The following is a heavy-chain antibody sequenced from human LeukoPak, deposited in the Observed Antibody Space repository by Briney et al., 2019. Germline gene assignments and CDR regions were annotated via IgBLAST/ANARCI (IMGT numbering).Heavy chain of an antibody. CDR2: IKQDGSEK. J-gene: IGHJ4*02. D-gene: IGHD5-18*01. Sequence: GGSLRLSCAASGFTFSSYWMSWVRQAPGKGLEWVANIKQDGSEKYYVDSVKGRFTIPRDNSKSTLHLQMNSLRAEDTAVYYCTRPFSSYGYFDYWGQGTLVTVSS. CDR3: TRPFSSYGYFDY. V-gene: IGHV3-7*03. CDR1: GFTFSSYW.